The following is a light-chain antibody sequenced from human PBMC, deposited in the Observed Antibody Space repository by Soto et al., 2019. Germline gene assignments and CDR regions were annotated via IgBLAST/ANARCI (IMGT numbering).Light chain of an antibody. CDR3: ISYAGSSIWV. CDR2: DVS. V-gene: IGLV2-8*01. Sequence: QSALTQPPSASGSPGQSVTISCTGTSSDVGAYNYVSWYQQHPGKAPKLMIYDVSKRPSGVPDRFSGSKSGNTASLTVSELQAEDEADFYCISYAGSSIWVFGGGTKLTVL. CDR1: SSDVGAYNY. J-gene: IGLJ3*02.